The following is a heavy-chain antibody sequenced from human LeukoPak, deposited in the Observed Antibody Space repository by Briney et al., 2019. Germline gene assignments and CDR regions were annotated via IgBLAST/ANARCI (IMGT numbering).Heavy chain of an antibody. CDR3: ARLWYGESSFDY. CDR2: IYNTVST. D-gene: IGHD3-10*01. J-gene: IGHJ4*02. V-gene: IGHV4-59*01. CDR1: GGSISGYY. Sequence: SETLSLTCTVSGGSISGYYWSWLRQPPGKGLEWIGYIYNTVSTNSNPSLKSRVTISEDTSKNQFSLKLTSVTAADTAVYYCARLWYGESSFDYWGQGSLVTVSS.